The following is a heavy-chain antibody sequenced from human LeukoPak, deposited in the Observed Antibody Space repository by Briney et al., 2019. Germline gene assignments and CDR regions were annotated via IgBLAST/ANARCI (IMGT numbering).Heavy chain of an antibody. CDR3: AKALGRSVQDYFDY. CDR2: ISGSGDST. Sequence: GALRLSCAASVFTFSSYAMSWVRQAPGKGLEWVSGISGSGDSTYYADSVKGRFTVSRDNSKNTLYLQMNSLRAEDTAIYYCAKALGRSVQDYFDYWGQGTLVTVFS. D-gene: IGHD1-1*01. J-gene: IGHJ4*02. V-gene: IGHV3-23*01. CDR1: VFTFSSYA.